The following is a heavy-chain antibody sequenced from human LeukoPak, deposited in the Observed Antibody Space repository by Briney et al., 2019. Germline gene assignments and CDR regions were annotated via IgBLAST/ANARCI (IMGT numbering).Heavy chain of an antibody. V-gene: IGHV1-2*06. Sequence: GASVKVSCKASGYTFTGYYMHWVRQAPGQGLEWMGRINPNSGGTNYAQKFQGRVTMTRDTSISTAYMELSRLRSDDTAVYYCARDLFGVVITKDYWGQGTLVTVSS. CDR3: ARDLFGVVITKDY. J-gene: IGHJ4*02. CDR1: GYTFTGYY. CDR2: INPNSGGT. D-gene: IGHD3-3*01.